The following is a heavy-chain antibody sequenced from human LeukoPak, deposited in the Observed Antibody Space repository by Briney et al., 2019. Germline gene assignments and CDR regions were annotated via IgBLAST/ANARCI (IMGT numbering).Heavy chain of an antibody. Sequence: SETLSLTCTVSGGSISSGDYYWSWIRQPPGKGLEWIGYIYYSGSTYYNPSLKSRVTISVDTSKNQFSLKLSSVTAADTAVYYCARTQVEMATIFWGQGTLVTVSS. J-gene: IGHJ4*02. D-gene: IGHD5-24*01. CDR1: GGSISSGDYY. CDR3: ARTQVEMATIF. V-gene: IGHV4-30-4*01. CDR2: IYYSGST.